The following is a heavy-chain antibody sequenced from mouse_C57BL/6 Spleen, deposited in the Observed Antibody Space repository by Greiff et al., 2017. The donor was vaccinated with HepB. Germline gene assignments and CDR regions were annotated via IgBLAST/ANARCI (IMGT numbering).Heavy chain of an antibody. CDR2: IDPETGGT. D-gene: IGHD1-1*01. CDR1: GYTFTDYE. Sequence: QVQLQQSGAELVRPGASVTLSCKASGYTFTDYEMHWVKQTPVHGLEWIGAIDPETGGTAYNQKFKGKAILTADKSSSTAYMELRSLTSEDSAVYYCTRRITTVVAHFDYWGQGTTLTVSS. CDR3: TRRITTVVAHFDY. J-gene: IGHJ2*01. V-gene: IGHV1-15*01.